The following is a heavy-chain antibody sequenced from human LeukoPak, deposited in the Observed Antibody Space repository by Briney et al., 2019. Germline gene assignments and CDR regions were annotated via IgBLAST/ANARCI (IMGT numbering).Heavy chain of an antibody. D-gene: IGHD2-2*01. Sequence: SQTLSLTCTVSGGSISSGGYYWSWIRQHPGKGLEWIGYIYYSGSTYYNPSLKSRVTISVDTSKNQFSLKLSSVTAADTAVYYCASLGTVVPAAAFDYWGQGTLVTVSS. J-gene: IGHJ4*02. V-gene: IGHV4-31*03. CDR1: GGSISSGGYY. CDR3: ASLGTVVPAAAFDY. CDR2: IYYSGST.